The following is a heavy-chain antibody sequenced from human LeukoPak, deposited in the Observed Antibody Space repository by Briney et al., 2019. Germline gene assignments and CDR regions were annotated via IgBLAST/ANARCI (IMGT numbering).Heavy chain of an antibody. D-gene: IGHD3-22*01. CDR1: GGSIRSPTYY. J-gene: IGHJ4*02. Sequence: SETLSLTCTVSGGSIRSPTYYWGWIRQPPGKGLEWIGSIYYSGNTYYNPSLMSGVTISVDTSKNQFSLNLSSVTAADTAVYFCARAPHFFDISGSRYYFDYWGQGTLVTVSS. V-gene: IGHV4-39*07. CDR3: ARAPHFFDISGSRYYFDY. CDR2: IYYSGNT.